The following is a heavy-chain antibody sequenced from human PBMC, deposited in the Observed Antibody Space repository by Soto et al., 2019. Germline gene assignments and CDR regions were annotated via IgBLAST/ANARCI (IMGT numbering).Heavy chain of an antibody. CDR3: AKDDSGWDNWFDP. CDR2: ISGSGGAT. J-gene: IGHJ5*02. D-gene: IGHD6-19*01. Sequence: EVQLLESGGGLVQPGGSLRLSCAASGFTFGTYAMSWVRQAPGKGLEWVTTISGSGGATYYADSVKGRFTISRDNSKNMLYLLMNSLRAEDTAVYYCAKDDSGWDNWFDPWGQGTLVTVSS. V-gene: IGHV3-23*01. CDR1: GFTFGTYA.